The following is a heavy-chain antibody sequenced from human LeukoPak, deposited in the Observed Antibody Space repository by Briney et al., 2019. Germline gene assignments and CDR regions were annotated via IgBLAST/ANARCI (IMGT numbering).Heavy chain of an antibody. CDR3: ARWHYYDSSGYPTPYYYYMDV. CDR1: GFTVSSNY. Sequence: GGSLRLSCAASGFTVSSNYMSWVRQAPGKGLEWVSVIYSGGSTYYADSVKGRFTISRDNSKNTLYLQMNSLRAEDTAVYYCARWHYYDSSGYPTPYYYYMDVWGKGTTVTVSS. V-gene: IGHV3-53*01. J-gene: IGHJ6*03. CDR2: IYSGGST. D-gene: IGHD3-22*01.